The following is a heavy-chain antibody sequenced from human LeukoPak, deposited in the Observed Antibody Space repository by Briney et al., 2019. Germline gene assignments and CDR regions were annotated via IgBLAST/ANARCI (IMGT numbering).Heavy chain of an antibody. J-gene: IGHJ4*02. D-gene: IGHD2-2*01. CDR2: IYHSGST. V-gene: IGHV4-38-2*02. CDR1: GYSISSGYY. CDR3: ARSYCSSTSCYPTLFDY. Sequence: KPSETLSLTCTVSGYSISSGYYWGWIRPPPGKGLEWIGSIYHSGSTYYNPSLKSRVTISVDTSKNQFSLKLSSVTAADTAVYYCARSYCSSTSCYPTLFDYWGQGTLVTVSS.